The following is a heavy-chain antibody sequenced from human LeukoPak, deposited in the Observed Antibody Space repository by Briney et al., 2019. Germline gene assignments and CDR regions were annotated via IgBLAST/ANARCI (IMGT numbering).Heavy chain of an antibody. CDR1: GFTLSPYG. V-gene: IGHV3-64D*06. Sequence: PGGSLRLLCSASGFTLSPYGMHWLRRARGKGLEQVAAISTNGGITVYADSVKGRFTISRDNSKNTLYLQMSGLRAADTAVYYCVKASEHYDSWGQGTLVTVSS. D-gene: IGHD3-3*02. CDR3: VKASEHYDS. CDR2: ISTNGGIT. J-gene: IGHJ4*02.